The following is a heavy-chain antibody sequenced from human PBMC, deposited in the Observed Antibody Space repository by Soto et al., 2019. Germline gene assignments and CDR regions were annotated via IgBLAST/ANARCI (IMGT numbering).Heavy chain of an antibody. CDR3: VSAAKWELLFDY. Sequence: SATLSLTCSVSGASLNSNADYWSWIRQPPGKGLEWIGNISYTGGTYYNPSLKSRVTISVDTSKNQVSLKLFSVTAADTAVYYCVSAAKWELLFDYWGQGTLVTVSS. J-gene: IGHJ4*02. CDR1: GASLNSNADY. CDR2: ISYTGGT. D-gene: IGHD1-26*01. V-gene: IGHV4-39*01.